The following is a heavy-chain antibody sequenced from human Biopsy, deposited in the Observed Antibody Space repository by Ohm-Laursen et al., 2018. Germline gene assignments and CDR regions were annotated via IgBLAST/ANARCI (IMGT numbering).Heavy chain of an antibody. J-gene: IGHJ4*02. CDR2: INPSGSDA. Sequence: GASVKASCQASGYTFTNYYMHWVRQAPGQGLEWMGIINPSGSDATYAQKFQGRVTMTRDTSTSTAYMDLSSLRSEDTAVYYCAADSGSGSHFRFDYWGQGALVSVSS. CDR1: GYTFTNYY. V-gene: IGHV1-46*01. CDR3: AADSGSGSHFRFDY. D-gene: IGHD3-10*01.